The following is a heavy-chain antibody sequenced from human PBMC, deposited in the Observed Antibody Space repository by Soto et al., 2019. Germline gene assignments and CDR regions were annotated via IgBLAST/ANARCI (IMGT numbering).Heavy chain of an antibody. CDR1: GDTFNFYS. D-gene: IGHD3-10*01. CDR2: VNPIVSLS. CDR3: ASSYGSGYGAFDS. V-gene: IGHV1-69*02. Sequence: QVQMVQSGAEVKRPGSSVKVTCKASGDTFNFYSINWVRQAPGLGLEWMGRVNPIVSLSNYAQKFQARVTSTADKSTSTAYTELSSLSSEDTAIYYCASSYGSGYGAFDSWGQGALVTVSS. J-gene: IGHJ4*02.